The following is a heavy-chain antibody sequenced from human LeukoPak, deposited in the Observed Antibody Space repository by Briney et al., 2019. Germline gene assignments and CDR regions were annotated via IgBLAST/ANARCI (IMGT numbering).Heavy chain of an antibody. D-gene: IGHD1-26*01. CDR3: ARRSPGTSSLFYYYMDV. CDR2: ISSSGSSA. V-gene: IGHV3-23*01. Sequence: GGSLRLSCVASGFTFSNHAMSWVRQAPGKGLEWVSGISSSGSSAFFADHVKGRFTISRDNAKNSLYLQMTTLQAEDTAVYYCARRSPGTSSLFYYYMDVWGKGTTVTVSS. J-gene: IGHJ6*03. CDR1: GFTFSNHA.